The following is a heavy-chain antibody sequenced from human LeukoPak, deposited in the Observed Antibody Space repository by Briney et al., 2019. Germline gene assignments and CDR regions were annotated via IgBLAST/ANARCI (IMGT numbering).Heavy chain of an antibody. J-gene: IGHJ6*03. CDR3: ARTDIVVVPAAIEHYYYYMDV. D-gene: IGHD2-2*02. V-gene: IGHV4-34*01. CDR1: GGSFSGYY. Sequence: SETLSLTCAVYGGSFSGYYWSWIRQPPGKGLEWIGEINHSGSTNYNPSLKSRVTIPVDTSKNQFSLKLSSVTAADTAVYYCARTDIVVVPAAIEHYYYYMDVWGKGTTVTVSS. CDR2: INHSGST.